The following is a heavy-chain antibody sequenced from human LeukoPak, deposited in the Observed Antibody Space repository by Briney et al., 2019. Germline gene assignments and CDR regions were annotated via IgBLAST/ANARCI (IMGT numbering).Heavy chain of an antibody. CDR3: ARLSRSYSTFDY. D-gene: IGHD1-26*01. J-gene: IGHJ4*02. CDR2: INPDSGGA. CDR1: GYTFTVYY. Sequence: ASVKVSCKASGYTFTVYYIHWVRQAPGQGLEWMGWINPDSGGANFAQKFQGRVTLTRDTSISTAYMELSRLISDDTAVYYCARLSRSYSTFDYWGQGTLVTVSS. V-gene: IGHV1-2*02.